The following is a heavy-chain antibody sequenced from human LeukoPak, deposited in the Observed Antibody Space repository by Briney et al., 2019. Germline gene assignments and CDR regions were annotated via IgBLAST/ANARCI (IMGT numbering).Heavy chain of an antibody. Sequence: ASVKVSCKASGYAFSHYYIHWVRQACAQGLEWMGWLSRGSGGIEYAQRCQGRVTMTRDTSISTAYMELSRLRSDDTAVYYCARETYSYGDSGMDVWGQGTTVTVSS. CDR2: LSRGSGGI. CDR1: GYAFSHYY. D-gene: IGHD5-18*01. V-gene: IGHV1-2*02. CDR3: ARETYSYGDSGMDV. J-gene: IGHJ6*02.